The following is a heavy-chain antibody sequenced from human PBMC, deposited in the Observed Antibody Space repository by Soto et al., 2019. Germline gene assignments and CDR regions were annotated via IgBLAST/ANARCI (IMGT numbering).Heavy chain of an antibody. J-gene: IGHJ4*02. Sequence: GGSLRLSCAASGFTFSRYAMSWVRQAPGKGLEWVSAISGSGGSTYYADSVKGRFTISRDNSKNTLYLQMNSLRAEDTAVYYCAKVPVVVHTANILYWGPGTLATV. CDR2: ISGSGGST. D-gene: IGHD2-15*01. V-gene: IGHV3-23*01. CDR1: GFTFSRYA. CDR3: AKVPVVVHTANILY.